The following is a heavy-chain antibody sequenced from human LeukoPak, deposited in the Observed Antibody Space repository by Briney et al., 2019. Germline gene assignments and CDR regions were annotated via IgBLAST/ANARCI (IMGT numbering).Heavy chain of an antibody. D-gene: IGHD2-2*01. V-gene: IGHV3-7*01. CDR3: ARDRLRWVPAASHFDY. CDR1: GFTFSSYW. CDR2: IKQDGSEK. Sequence: GGSLRLSCAASGFTFSSYWMSWVRQAPGKGLEWVANIKQDGSEKYYVDSVRGRFTISRDNAKNSLYLQMNSLRAEDTAVYYCARDRLRWVPAASHFDYWGQGTLVTVSS. J-gene: IGHJ4*02.